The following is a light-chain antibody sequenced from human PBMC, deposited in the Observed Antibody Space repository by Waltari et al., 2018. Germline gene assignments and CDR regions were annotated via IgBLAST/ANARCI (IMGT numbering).Light chain of an antibody. CDR2: AAS. Sequence: EIVLTQSPDTLSLSPGQTATLSCRASQTVAGDNLAWYQHQRGQAPRLLISAASSRAAGVPDRFRGSASGTDFTLTISRLEPEDFAVYYCQQFDASVLTFGGGTKVEMK. J-gene: IGKJ4*01. CDR3: QQFDASVLT. V-gene: IGKV3-20*01. CDR1: QTVAGDN.